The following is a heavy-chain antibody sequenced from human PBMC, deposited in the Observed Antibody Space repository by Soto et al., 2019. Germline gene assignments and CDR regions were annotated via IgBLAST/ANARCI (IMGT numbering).Heavy chain of an antibody. CDR3: ASGGYGDHGSAEYFQH. D-gene: IGHD4-17*01. J-gene: IGHJ1*01. CDR2: ISAYNGNT. V-gene: IGHV1-18*01. CDR1: GYTFTSYG. Sequence: EASVKVSCKASGYTFTSYGISWVRQAPGQGLEWMGWISAYNGNTNYAQKLQGRVTMTTDTSTSTAYMELRSLRSDDTAVYYCASGGYGDHGSAEYFQHWGQGTLVTVSS.